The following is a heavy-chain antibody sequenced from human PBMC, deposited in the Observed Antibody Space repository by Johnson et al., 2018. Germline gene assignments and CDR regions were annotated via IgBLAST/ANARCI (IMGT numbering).Heavy chain of an antibody. D-gene: IGHD3-22*01. CDR1: GFTFSRHS. CDR2: ISSSSSTI. Sequence: VQLVQSGGGLVQPGGSLRLSCAASGFTFSRHSMNWVRQAPGKGMEWVSYISSSSSTIYYADSVKGRFTISRDNAKNSLFLQMNGLRAEDTAVYYCARWPYYEGGYYYMDVWGKGTTVTVSS. J-gene: IGHJ6*03. CDR3: ARWPYYEGGYYYMDV. V-gene: IGHV3-48*01.